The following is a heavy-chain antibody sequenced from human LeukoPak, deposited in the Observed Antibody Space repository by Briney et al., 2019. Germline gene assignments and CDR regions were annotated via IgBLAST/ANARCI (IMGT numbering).Heavy chain of an antibody. D-gene: IGHD3-22*01. CDR1: GGSISSYY. CDR2: IYYSWST. CDR3: ARGVRNYYDSSGYYPFDY. Sequence: SDTLSLTCTVSGGSISSYYWSWIRQPPGKGLEWIGYIYYSWSTNYNPSLMSRVTISVDTSKNQFSLKLSSVTASDTAVYYCARGVRNYYDSSGYYPFDYWGQGTLVTVSS. J-gene: IGHJ4*02. V-gene: IGHV4-59*13.